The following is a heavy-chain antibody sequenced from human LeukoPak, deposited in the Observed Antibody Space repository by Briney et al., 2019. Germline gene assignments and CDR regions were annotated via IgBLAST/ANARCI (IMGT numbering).Heavy chain of an antibody. V-gene: IGHV3-21*01. CDR2: ISSSSSYI. CDR1: GFTFSSYA. D-gene: IGHD5-18*01. Sequence: GGSLRLSCAASGFTFSSYAMSWVRQAPGKGLEWVSSISSSSSYIYYADSVKGRFTISRDNAKNSLYLQMNSLRAEDTAVYYCAREEAIQLPSYWGQGTLVTVSS. CDR3: AREEAIQLPSY. J-gene: IGHJ4*02.